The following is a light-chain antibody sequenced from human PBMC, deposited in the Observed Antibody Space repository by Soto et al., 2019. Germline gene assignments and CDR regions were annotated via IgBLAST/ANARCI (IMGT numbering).Light chain of an antibody. J-gene: IGLJ1*01. CDR2: RND. Sequence: QSALTQPPSASGAPGQRVTISCSGSSSNIGGNSVSWYQQLPGTAPKLLIYRNDQRPSGVPDRFSGSKSGTSASLAISGLRSKDEADYYCAAWDDSLSGFYVFGTGTKVTVL. V-gene: IGLV1-47*01. CDR1: SSNIGGNS. CDR3: AAWDDSLSGFYV.